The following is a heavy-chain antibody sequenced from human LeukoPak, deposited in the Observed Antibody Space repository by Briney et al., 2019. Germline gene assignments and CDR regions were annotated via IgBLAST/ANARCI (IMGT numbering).Heavy chain of an antibody. CDR1: GYTFTSYA. CDR3: ARESLSGDFDY. V-gene: IGHV1-3*01. J-gene: IGHJ4*02. CDR2: INAGNGNT. Sequence: ASVKVSCKASGYTFTSYAMHWVRQAPGQRLEWMGWINAGNGNTKYSQKFQGRVTITRDTSASTAYMELSGLRSEDTAVYYCARESLSGDFDYWGQGTLVTVSS. D-gene: IGHD3-10*01.